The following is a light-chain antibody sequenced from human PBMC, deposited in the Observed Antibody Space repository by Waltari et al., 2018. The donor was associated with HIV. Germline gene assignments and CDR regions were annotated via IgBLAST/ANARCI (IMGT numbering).Light chain of an antibody. CDR2: SAS. V-gene: IGKV3-11*01. CDR1: QSIASD. CDR3: QQRSNWPPIT. J-gene: IGKJ5*01. Sequence: VMTQSPATVSVSLGESVALSCRASQSIASDLAWYHQKPGQAPRLLIYSASNRATGIPAKFSGSGSGTDFTLTISSLEPEDFAVYYCQQRSNWPPITFGQGTRLEIK.